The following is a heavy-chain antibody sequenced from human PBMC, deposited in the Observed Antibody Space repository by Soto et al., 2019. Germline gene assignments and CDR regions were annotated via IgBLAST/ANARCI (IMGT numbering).Heavy chain of an antibody. Sequence: QVQLVQSGAQVKKPGASVRVSCKASASTFTSYYIHWVRQAPGQGLEWMAIVNPTGGSTNYAQKFQGRVTVTFDTSPGTVFMELNSLRYVDTAVYYCARHLAAGDSWGQGPLVTVSS. CDR1: ASTFTSYY. J-gene: IGHJ4*02. V-gene: IGHV1-46*03. D-gene: IGHD3-3*02. CDR3: ARHLAAGDS. CDR2: VNPTGGST.